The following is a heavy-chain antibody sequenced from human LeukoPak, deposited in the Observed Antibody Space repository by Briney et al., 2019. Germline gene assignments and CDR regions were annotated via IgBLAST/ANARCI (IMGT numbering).Heavy chain of an antibody. V-gene: IGHV4-38-2*02. D-gene: IGHD1-1*01. CDR1: GYSISSGYY. CDR3: ARDHRSGMGVWFDP. Sequence: PSETLSLTCTVSGYSISSGYYWGWIRQPPGKGLEWIGSIYHSGSTYYNPSLKSRATISVDTSKNQFSLKLGSVTAADTAVYYCARDHRSGMGVWFDPWGQGTLVTVSS. J-gene: IGHJ5*02. CDR2: IYHSGST.